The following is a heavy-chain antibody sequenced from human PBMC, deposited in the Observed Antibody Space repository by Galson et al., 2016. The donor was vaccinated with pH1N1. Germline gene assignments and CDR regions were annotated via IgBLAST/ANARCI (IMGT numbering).Heavy chain of an antibody. CDR3: ARGRIDSAGSGSYYSNYYYGMDV. Sequence: TLFLTCSVSGDSMTSGFYYWSWIRQPAGKALEYIGYIYTSGSTNYSPSLKNRLTISVDTSKNQVSLKLTSVTAADTAVYYCARGRIDSAGSGSYYSNYYYGMDVWGQGTTVTVSS. CDR1: GDSMTSGFYY. CDR2: IYTSGST. J-gene: IGHJ6*02. V-gene: IGHV4-61*09. D-gene: IGHD3-10*01.